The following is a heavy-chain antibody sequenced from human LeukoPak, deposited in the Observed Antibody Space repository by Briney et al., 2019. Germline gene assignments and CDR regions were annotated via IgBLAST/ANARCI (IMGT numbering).Heavy chain of an antibody. V-gene: IGHV1-2*06. CDR3: ARILSGVVPGDY. CDR1: GYTFTGYY. CDR2: INPNSGGT. Sequence: ASVKVSCKASGYTFTGYYMHWVRQAPGQGLEWMGRINPNSGGTDSAQKFQGRVSMTRDTSISTAYMELSRLRSDDSAVYYCARILSGVVPGDYWGQGTLVTVSS. J-gene: IGHJ4*02. D-gene: IGHD3-3*01.